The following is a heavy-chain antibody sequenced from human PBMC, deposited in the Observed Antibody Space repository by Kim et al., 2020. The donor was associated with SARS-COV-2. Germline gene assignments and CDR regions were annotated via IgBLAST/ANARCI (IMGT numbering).Heavy chain of an antibody. Sequence: KFQGRVTITADESTSTAYMELSSLRSEDTAVYYCARLVNYDSSGYYYFEDYWGQGTLVTVSS. V-gene: IGHV1-69*01. D-gene: IGHD3-22*01. J-gene: IGHJ4*02. CDR3: ARLVNYDSSGYYYFEDY.